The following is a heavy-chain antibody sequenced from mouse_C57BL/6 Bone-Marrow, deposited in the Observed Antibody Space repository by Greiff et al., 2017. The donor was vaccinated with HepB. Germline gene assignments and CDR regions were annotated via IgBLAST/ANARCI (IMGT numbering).Heavy chain of an antibody. J-gene: IGHJ1*03. CDR1: GFNIKDDY. CDR3: KRGLYYWYFDV. V-gene: IGHV14-4*01. D-gene: IGHD6-1*01. Sequence: EVKLQQSGAELVRPGASVKLSCTASGFNIKDDYMHWVKQRPEQGLEWIGWLDPENGDTEYASKFQGKATITADTSSNTAYLQLSSLTSEDTAVYYCKRGLYYWYFDVWGTGTTVTVSS. CDR2: LDPENGDT.